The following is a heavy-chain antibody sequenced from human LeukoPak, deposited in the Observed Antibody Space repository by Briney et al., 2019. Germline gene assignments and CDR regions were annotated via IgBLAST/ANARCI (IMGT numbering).Heavy chain of an antibody. CDR2: ISSSSSTI. D-gene: IGHD4-17*01. CDR3: ARVPIRGDSAYDY. Sequence: PGGSLGLSCAASGFTFGSYSMNWVRQAPGKGLEWVSYISSSSSTIYYADSVKGRFTISRDNAKNSLYLQMNSLRAEDTAVYYCARVPIRGDSAYDYWGQGTLVTVSS. V-gene: IGHV3-48*01. J-gene: IGHJ4*02. CDR1: GFTFGSYS.